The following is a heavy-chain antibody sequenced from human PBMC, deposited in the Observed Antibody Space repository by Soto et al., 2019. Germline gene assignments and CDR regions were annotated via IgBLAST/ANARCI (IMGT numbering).Heavy chain of an antibody. CDR1: GFTFSSYS. Sequence: GGSLRLSCAASGFTFSSYSMNWVRQAPGKGLEWVSSISSSSSYIYYADSVEGLFTISRDNAKNSLYLQMNSLRAEDTAVYYCARENCGGDCYSCGAFDIWGQGTMVTVSS. V-gene: IGHV3-21*01. CDR3: ARENCGGDCYSCGAFDI. CDR2: ISSSSSYI. D-gene: IGHD2-21*01. J-gene: IGHJ3*02.